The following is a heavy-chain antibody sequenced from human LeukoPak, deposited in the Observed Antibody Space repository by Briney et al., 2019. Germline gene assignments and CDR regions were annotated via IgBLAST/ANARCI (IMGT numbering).Heavy chain of an antibody. CDR2: TSYDEVNK. CDR1: GFTFSNSA. J-gene: IGHJ4*02. Sequence: GGSLRLSCTASGFTFSNSAMHWVRQAPGKGLEWVAVTSYDEVNKYYADSVKGRFTISRDNAKNSLYLQMNSLRAEDTAVYYCARGLLIYCSSTSCFFDYWGQGTLVTVSS. CDR3: ARGLLIYCSSTSCFFDY. D-gene: IGHD2-2*01. V-gene: IGHV3-30-3*01.